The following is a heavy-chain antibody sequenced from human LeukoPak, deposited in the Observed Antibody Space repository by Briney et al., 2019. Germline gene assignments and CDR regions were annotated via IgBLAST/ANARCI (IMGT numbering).Heavy chain of an antibody. CDR3: AKAPVRFLEWLLWYYFDY. J-gene: IGHJ4*02. Sequence: PGGSLRLSCVASGFTFSSYAMSWVRQAPGKGLEWVSAISGSGGSTYYADSVKGRFTISRDNSKNTLYLQMNSLRAEDTAVYYCAKAPVRFLEWLLWYYFDYWGQGTLVTVSS. V-gene: IGHV3-23*01. D-gene: IGHD3-3*01. CDR2: ISGSGGST. CDR1: GFTFSSYA.